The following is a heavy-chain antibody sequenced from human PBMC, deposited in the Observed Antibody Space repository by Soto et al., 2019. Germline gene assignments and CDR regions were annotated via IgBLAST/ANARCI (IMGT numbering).Heavy chain of an antibody. V-gene: IGHV3-9*01. CDR2: ISWNSASV. D-gene: IGHD5-12*01. CDR3: AKDSDGYHSDFQH. Sequence: EVQLVESGGGLVQPGRSLRLSCAASGFTFHDYAMHWVRQAPGEGVEWGSGISWNSASVGYAVSVKGRFTISRGNAKNSLYLQMNSLRAEDTALYYCAKDSDGYHSDFQHWGQGTLVTVSS. CDR1: GFTFHDYA. J-gene: IGHJ1*01.